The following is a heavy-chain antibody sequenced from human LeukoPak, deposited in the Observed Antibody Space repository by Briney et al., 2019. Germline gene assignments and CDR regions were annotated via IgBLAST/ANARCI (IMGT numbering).Heavy chain of an antibody. J-gene: IGHJ4*02. CDR1: EFTFISYT. V-gene: IGHV3-21*04. CDR3: ARSDAVSY. Sequence: GGSLRLSCVASEFTFISYTMNWVRQAPGKGLEWVSSISSGSISIYYADSVKGRITISRDNAKNSLYLQMNSLRAEDTAVYYCARSDAVSYWGQGTLVTVSS. D-gene: IGHD2/OR15-2a*01. CDR2: ISSGSISI.